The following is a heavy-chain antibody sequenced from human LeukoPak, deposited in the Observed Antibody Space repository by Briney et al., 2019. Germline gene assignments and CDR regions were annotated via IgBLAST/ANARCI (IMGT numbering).Heavy chain of an antibody. Sequence: GSLRLSCAASGFTFSDYYMTWIRQAPGKGLEWVSCISSSGSTIFYADSVKGRFTISRDNAKSSLFLQMNSLRAEDRAVYYCARVNRVTAIQELDYWGQGTLVTVSS. CDR1: GFTFSDYY. CDR2: ISSSGSTI. CDR3: ARVNRVTAIQELDY. D-gene: IGHD2-21*02. V-gene: IGHV3-11*01. J-gene: IGHJ4*02.